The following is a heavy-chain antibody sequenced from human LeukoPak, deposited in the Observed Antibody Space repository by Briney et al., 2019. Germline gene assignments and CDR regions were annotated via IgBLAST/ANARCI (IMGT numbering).Heavy chain of an antibody. CDR2: IRNDGAKT. CDR1: TFTFSDYG. V-gene: IGHV3-30*02. CDR3: AKDGVILAPGVYWYMDV. Sequence: GGSLRLSCVGSTFTFSDYGMHWVRQAPGRGLEWVAFIRNDGAKTYYADSAKGRFTISRDNSRNTLYLQMNSLTAEDTAVFYCAKDGVILAPGVYWYMDVWGRGTTVTVSS. D-gene: IGHD3-16*02. J-gene: IGHJ6*03.